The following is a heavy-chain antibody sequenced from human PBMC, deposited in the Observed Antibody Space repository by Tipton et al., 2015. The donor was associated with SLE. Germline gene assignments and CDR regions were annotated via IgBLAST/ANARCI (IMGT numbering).Heavy chain of an antibody. Sequence: TLSLTCTVSGGSISSYYWSWIRQPPGKGLEWIGYIHYSGTTNYNPSLKSRVTMSVDTSKNQFSLKLNSVSAADTAVYYCARGPRKLVPGSYYYYMDVWGQGTTVTVSS. CDR3: ARGPRKLVPGSYYYYMDV. CDR2: IHYSGTT. V-gene: IGHV4-59*01. J-gene: IGHJ6*03. D-gene: IGHD6-6*01. CDR1: GGSISSYY.